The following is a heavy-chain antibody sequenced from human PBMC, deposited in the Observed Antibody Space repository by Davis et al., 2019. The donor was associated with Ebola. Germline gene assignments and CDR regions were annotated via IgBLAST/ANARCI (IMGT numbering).Heavy chain of an antibody. CDR1: GDSISRGTYY. Sequence: SETLSLTCTVSGDSISRGTYYWSWIRQHPGKGLEYIGYIYYSGSTNYNPSLKSRVTISVDTSKNQFSLKLSSVTAADTAVYYCAALPDHFDSSGSTDYFDYWGQGTLVTVSS. CDR3: AALPDHFDSSGSTDYFDY. V-gene: IGHV4-61*01. D-gene: IGHD3-22*01. J-gene: IGHJ4*02. CDR2: IYYSGST.